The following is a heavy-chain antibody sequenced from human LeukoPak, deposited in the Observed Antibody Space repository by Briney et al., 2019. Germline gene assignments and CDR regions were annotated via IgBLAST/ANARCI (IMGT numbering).Heavy chain of an antibody. J-gene: IGHJ3*02. CDR1: GYSFTSYW. V-gene: IGHV5-51*01. CDR3: ARGVAYCGGDCYSGAFDI. Sequence: PGESLKISCKGSGYSFTSYWIGWVRQMPGKGLEWMGIIYPGDSDTRYSPSFQGQVTISADKSISTAYLQWSSLKASDTAMYYCARGVAYCGGDCYSGAFDIWGQGTMVTVSS. CDR2: IYPGDSDT. D-gene: IGHD2-21*02.